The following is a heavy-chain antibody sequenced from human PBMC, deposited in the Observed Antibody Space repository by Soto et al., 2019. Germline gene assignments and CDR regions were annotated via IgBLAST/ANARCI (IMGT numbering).Heavy chain of an antibody. V-gene: IGHV4-34*01. CDR2: ISQSGNT. CDR3: ARAPKVSGSSQTRPDF. Sequence: PSETLSLTCSIYSGSFSGYYWSWIRQPPGKGLEWIGEISQSGNTNYSPSLKSRVSISIDTSKKQFSLNLASVSAADTAVYYCARAPKVSGSSQTRPDFWGQGTMATVYS. D-gene: IGHD6-6*01. J-gene: IGHJ4*02. CDR1: SGSFSGYY.